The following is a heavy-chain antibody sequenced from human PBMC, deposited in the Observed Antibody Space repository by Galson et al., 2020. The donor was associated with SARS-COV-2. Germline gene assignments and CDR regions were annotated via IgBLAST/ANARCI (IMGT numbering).Heavy chain of an antibody. Sequence: GGSLRFSCAAFGLTFSSYGMHWVRQAPGKGLEWVAVIWFDGSNKYYADSVKGRFTISRDNSKNTLYLQMNSLRAEDTAVYYCAKEKLVYVDYWGQGTLVTVSS. J-gene: IGHJ4*02. CDR2: IWFDGSNK. V-gene: IGHV3-33*06. D-gene: IGHD6-13*01. CDR1: GLTFSSYG. CDR3: AKEKLVYVDY.